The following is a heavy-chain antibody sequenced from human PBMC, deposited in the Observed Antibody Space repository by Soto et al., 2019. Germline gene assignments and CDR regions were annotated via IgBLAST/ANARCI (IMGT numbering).Heavy chain of an antibody. V-gene: IGHV1-69*12. CDR2: IIPIFGTA. CDR1: GGTFSSFV. Sequence: QVQLVQSGAEVKKPGSSVKVSCKASGGTFSSFVISWVRLAPGQGLEWMGGIIPIFGTANYPQKFQGRVTIPADESTSDAYMELSSMRSEDTAVYYCARSSTHIVAAGYYYSAMDGWGQGTTVIVSS. D-gene: IGHD6-13*01. CDR3: ARSSTHIVAAGYYYSAMDG. J-gene: IGHJ6*02.